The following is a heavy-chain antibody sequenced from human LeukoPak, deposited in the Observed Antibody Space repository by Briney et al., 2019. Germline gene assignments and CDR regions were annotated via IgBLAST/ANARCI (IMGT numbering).Heavy chain of an antibody. J-gene: IGHJ4*02. CDR3: ARGLMAAAGSFDL. Sequence: GESLRLSCAASGFTFNTHGMNWVRQAPGKGLEWVSSISRSSTYIYYADSMKGRVTISRDDAKNSLYLQMNSLRAEDTAVYYCARGLMAAAGSFDLWGQGTLVTVSS. CDR2: ISRSSTYI. D-gene: IGHD6-13*01. CDR1: GFTFNTHG. V-gene: IGHV3-21*01.